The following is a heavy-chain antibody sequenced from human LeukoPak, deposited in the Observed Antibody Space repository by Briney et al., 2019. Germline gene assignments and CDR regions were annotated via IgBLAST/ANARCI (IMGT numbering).Heavy chain of an antibody. Sequence: ASVKVSCKASGYTFTGYYMQWVRQAPGQGLEWMGWIRPSSGDINYSQKFQGRVTMTRDTSISTAYVELSRLTSDDTAVYYCARVRGYDYVWGSCPYWGQGTLVTVSS. V-gene: IGHV1-2*02. CDR1: GYTFTGYY. J-gene: IGHJ4*02. CDR3: ARVRGYDYVWGSCPY. CDR2: IRPSSGDI. D-gene: IGHD3-16*01.